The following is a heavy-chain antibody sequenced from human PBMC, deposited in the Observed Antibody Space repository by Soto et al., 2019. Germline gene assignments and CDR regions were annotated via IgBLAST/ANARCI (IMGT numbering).Heavy chain of an antibody. CDR1: GGSISSGDYY. CDR2: IYYSGST. J-gene: IGHJ6*02. Sequence: SETLSLTCTVSGGSISSGDYYWSWIRQPPGKGLEWIGYIYYSGSTYYNPSLKSRVTISVDTSKNQFSLKLSSVTAADTAVYYCARDPHLYSNYAGGYYYYGMDVWGQGTTVPVSS. D-gene: IGHD4-4*01. CDR3: ARDPHLYSNYAGGYYYYGMDV. V-gene: IGHV4-30-4*01.